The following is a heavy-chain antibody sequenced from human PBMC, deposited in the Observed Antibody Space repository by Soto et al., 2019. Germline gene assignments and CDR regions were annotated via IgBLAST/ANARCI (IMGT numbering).Heavy chain of an antibody. V-gene: IGHV3-7*01. D-gene: IGHD3-10*01. CDR1: GFTFSSYW. CDR3: ARVDYYYGSGSYYTSFDY. CDR2: IKRDGSEK. J-gene: IGHJ4*02. Sequence: GSLRLSCAASGFTFSSYWMSWVRQAPGKGLEWVANIKRDGSEKYYVDAVKGRFTISRDNAKKSLYLQMNSLRAEDTAVYYCARVDYYYGSGSYYTSFDYWGQGTLVTVSS.